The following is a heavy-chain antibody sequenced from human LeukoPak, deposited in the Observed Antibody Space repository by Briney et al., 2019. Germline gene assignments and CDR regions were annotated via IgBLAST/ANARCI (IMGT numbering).Heavy chain of an antibody. CDR1: GGTFISYA. CDR2: IIPIFGTA. CDR3: ARACSSSWYPGSYYYYYMDV. V-gene: IGHV1-69*05. Sequence: SVKVSCKASGGTFISYAISWVRQAPGQGLEWMGGIIPIFGTANYAQKFQGRVTITTDESTSTAYMELSSLRSEDTAVYYCARACSSSWYPGSYYYYYMDVWGKGTTVTVSS. J-gene: IGHJ6*03. D-gene: IGHD6-13*01.